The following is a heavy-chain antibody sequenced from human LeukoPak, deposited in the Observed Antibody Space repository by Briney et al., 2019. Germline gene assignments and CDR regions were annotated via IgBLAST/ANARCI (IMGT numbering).Heavy chain of an antibody. CDR3: ARDLLEWYFDY. CDR1: GLTVSSTY. V-gene: IGHV3-66*01. Sequence: GGSLILSCAASGLTVSSTYMSWVRQTPGKGLEWVSVIYSGGSTYYADSVKGKFTISRDNSKNTLYLQMNSLRAEDTAVYYCARDLLEWYFDYWGQGTLVTVSS. CDR2: IYSGGST. J-gene: IGHJ4*02. D-gene: IGHD3-3*01.